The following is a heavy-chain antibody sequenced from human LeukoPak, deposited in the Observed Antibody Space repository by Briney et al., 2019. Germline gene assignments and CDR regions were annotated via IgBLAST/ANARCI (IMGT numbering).Heavy chain of an antibody. V-gene: IGHV4-59*08. CDR2: IYYSGST. CDR3: ARHSGYSYGPPDY. Sequence: SETLSLTCTVSGGSISSNYWSWIRQPPGKGLEWIGYIYYSGSTNYNPSLKSRVTISVDTSKNQFSLKLSSVTAADTAVYYCARHSGYSYGPPDYWGQGTLVTVSS. D-gene: IGHD5-18*01. J-gene: IGHJ4*02. CDR1: GGSISSNY.